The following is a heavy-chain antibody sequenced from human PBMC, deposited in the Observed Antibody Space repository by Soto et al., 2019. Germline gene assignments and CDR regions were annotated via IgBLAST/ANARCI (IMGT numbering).Heavy chain of an antibody. CDR2: ISGSGGST. D-gene: IGHD5-12*01. V-gene: IGHV3-23*01. J-gene: IGHJ3*02. Sequence: PGGSLRLSCAASGFTFSSYAMSWVRQAPGKGLEWVSAISGSGGSTYYADSVKGRFTISRDNSKNTLYLQMNSLRAEDTAVYYCAKPLRYSGYKIRDAFDIWGQGTMVTVSS. CDR1: GFTFSSYA. CDR3: AKPLRYSGYKIRDAFDI.